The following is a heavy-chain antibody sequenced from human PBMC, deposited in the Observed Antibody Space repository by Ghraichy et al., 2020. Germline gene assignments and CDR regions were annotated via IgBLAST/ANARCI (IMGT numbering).Heavy chain of an antibody. V-gene: IGHV4-31*03. Sequence: SETLSLTCTVSGGSISSGAYYWSWIRQHPGKGLEWIGFIFYIGSTYYNPSFKSRLTLSVDTSENQFSLKLTSVTAADTAVYYCARVQGAPFYYDSSGYYYFDYWGQGTLVTVSS. CDR3: ARVQGAPFYYDSSGYYYFDY. CDR1: GGSISSGAYY. D-gene: IGHD3-22*01. CDR2: IFYIGST. J-gene: IGHJ4*02.